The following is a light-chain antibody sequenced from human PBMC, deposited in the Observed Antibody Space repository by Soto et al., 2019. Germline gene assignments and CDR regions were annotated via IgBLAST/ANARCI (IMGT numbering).Light chain of an antibody. CDR1: QSVRSN. J-gene: IGKJ4*01. CDR2: GAT. V-gene: IGKV3-15*01. Sequence: EIVLTQSPANLSVSPGERATLSCRASQSVRSNLAWYQQKPGQAPRFLIFGATTRATNISARFTGSGSGTEFTLTISSLQSEDFAVYYCQQYVNWPPLTFGGGTKVEIK. CDR3: QQYVNWPPLT.